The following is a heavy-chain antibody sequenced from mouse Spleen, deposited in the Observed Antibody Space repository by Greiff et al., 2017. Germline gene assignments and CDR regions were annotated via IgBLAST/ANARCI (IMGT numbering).Heavy chain of an antibody. CDR1: GFTFSSYA. CDR2: ISSGGGNT. D-gene: IGHD2-4*01. CDR3: ARHGYDYDAWFAY. Sequence: EVKLMESGGGLVKLGGSLKLSCAASGFTFSSYAMSWVRQTPEKRLEWVATISSGGGNTYYPDSVKGRFTISRDNAKNTLYLQMSSLKSEDTAMYYCARHGYDYDAWFAYWGQGTLVTVSA. J-gene: IGHJ3*01. V-gene: IGHV5-9*04.